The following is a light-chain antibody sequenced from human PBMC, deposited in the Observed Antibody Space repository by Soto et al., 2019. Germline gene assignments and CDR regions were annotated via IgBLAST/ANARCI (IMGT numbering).Light chain of an antibody. J-gene: IGKJ4*01. CDR2: AAS. Sequence: IQLTQSPSSLSASVGDSVTITCRASQGVSRYLSWYQQKPGRAPILLISAASTLQSGVPASFSVSGSGTDFPLSITSLQPEDLATYYCQQVNPYPVTFGGGTKVEIK. V-gene: IGKV1-9*01. CDR3: QQVNPYPVT. CDR1: QGVSRY.